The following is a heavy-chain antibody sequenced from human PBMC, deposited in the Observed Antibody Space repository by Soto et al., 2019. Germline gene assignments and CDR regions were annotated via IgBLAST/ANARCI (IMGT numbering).Heavy chain of an antibody. CDR2: IIPILGTA. CDR3: ASSLVAATDDHYYYYYGMDV. V-gene: IGHV1-69*01. D-gene: IGHD2-15*01. CDR1: GGTFSSYA. Sequence: QVQLVQSGAEVKKPGSSVKVSCKASGGTFSSYAISWVRQAPGQGLEWMGGIIPILGTANYAQKFQGRVTITADESTRTAYMELSSLRSEDTAVYYCASSLVAATDDHYYYYYGMDVWGQGTTVPVSS. J-gene: IGHJ6*02.